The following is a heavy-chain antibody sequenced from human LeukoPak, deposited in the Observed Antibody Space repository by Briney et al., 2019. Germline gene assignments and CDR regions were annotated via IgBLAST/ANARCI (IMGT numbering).Heavy chain of an antibody. Sequence: GRSLGLSCAASGFTFSSYGMHWVRQAPGKGLEWVAVISYDGSNKYYADSVKGRFTISRDNSKNTLYPQMNSLRAEDTAVYYCAKIPLGDYWGQGTLVTVSS. V-gene: IGHV3-30*18. J-gene: IGHJ4*02. CDR3: AKIPLGDY. CDR2: ISYDGSNK. D-gene: IGHD7-27*01. CDR1: GFTFSSYG.